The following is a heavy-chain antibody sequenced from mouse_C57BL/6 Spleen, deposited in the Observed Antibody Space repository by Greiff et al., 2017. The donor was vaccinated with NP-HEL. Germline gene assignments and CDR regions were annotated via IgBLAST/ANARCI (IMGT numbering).Heavy chain of an antibody. CDR1: GYTFTSYW. CDR2: IYPGSGST. Sequence: QVQLQQPGAELVKPGASVKMSCKASGYTFTSYWITWVKQRPGQGLEWIGDIYPGSGSTNYNEKFKSKATLTVDTSSSTAYMQLSSLTSEDSAVYYCARRGGYYPAWFAYWGQGTLVTVSA. V-gene: IGHV1-55*01. D-gene: IGHD2-3*01. J-gene: IGHJ3*01. CDR3: ARRGGYYPAWFAY.